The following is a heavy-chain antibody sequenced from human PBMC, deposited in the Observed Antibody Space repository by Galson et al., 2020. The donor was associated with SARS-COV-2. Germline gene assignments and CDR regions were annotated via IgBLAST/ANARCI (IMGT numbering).Heavy chain of an antibody. CDR2: TYYRSKWHY. J-gene: IGHJ3*01. V-gene: IGHV6-1*01. Sequence: LSLTCAISGDSVSSNSATWRWIRQSPSRGLEWLGRTYYRSKWHYDYAGSVKSRIAFNPDTSKNHFSLQLTSVTPEDTAVYYCAGGVGTGVAFGVWGQGTMVTVSS. D-gene: IGHD1-1*01. CDR3: AGGVGTGVAFGV. CDR1: GDSVSSNSAT.